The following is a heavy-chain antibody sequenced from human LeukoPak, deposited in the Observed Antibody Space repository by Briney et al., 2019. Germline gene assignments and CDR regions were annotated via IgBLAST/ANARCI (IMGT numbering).Heavy chain of an antibody. CDR2: FYYSGST. J-gene: IGHJ4*02. Sequence: SETLSLTCTVSGDSIRSSIYYWGWIRQPPGKGLEWIGTFYYSGSTYYNPSLKSRVTISVDTAKNQFSLRLSSVTAADTAVYYCARGATTAGLRFDFWGQGTLVTVSS. D-gene: IGHD6-13*01. CDR1: GDSIRSSIYY. CDR3: ARGATTAGLRFDF. V-gene: IGHV4-39*07.